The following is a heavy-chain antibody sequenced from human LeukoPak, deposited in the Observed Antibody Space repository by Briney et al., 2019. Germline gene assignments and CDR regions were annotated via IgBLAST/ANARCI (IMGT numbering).Heavy chain of an antibody. CDR3: TTGVGATYLCFDY. V-gene: IGHV3-15*01. Sequence: GGSLRLSCAASGFTFSNAWMSWVRQAPGKGLEWVGRIKSKTDGGTTDYAAPVKGRFTISRDDSKNSLYLQMNSLKTEDTAVYYCTTGVGATYLCFDYWGQGTLVTVSS. CDR1: GFTFSNAW. CDR2: IKSKTDGGTT. D-gene: IGHD1-26*01. J-gene: IGHJ4*02.